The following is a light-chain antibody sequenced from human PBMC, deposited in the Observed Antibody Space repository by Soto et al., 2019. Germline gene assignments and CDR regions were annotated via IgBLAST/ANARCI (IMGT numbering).Light chain of an antibody. Sequence: DIQMTQSPSSLSASVGDRVNITCRTGQTIGTFLNWYQQKVGKAPKLLIFGAPNLQSAVPSRFSSSGSGTEFTLTISSLQPDDFATYYCQQYNSYSRTFGQGTKVDIK. CDR2: GAP. V-gene: IGKV1-5*01. CDR3: QQYNSYSRT. J-gene: IGKJ1*01. CDR1: QTIGTF.